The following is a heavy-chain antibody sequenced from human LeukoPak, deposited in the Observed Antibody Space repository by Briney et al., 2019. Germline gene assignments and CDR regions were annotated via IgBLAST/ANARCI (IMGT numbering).Heavy chain of an antibody. CDR2: INPGGGST. Sequence: ASVKVSCKASGYTFTTYYMHWVRQAPGQGLEWMGIINPGGGSTSYAQKSQGRVTMTRDMSTSTVYMELSSLRSEDTAVYYCARDFTPHNSDSGRDYYYSMDVWGKGTTVIVSS. CDR1: GYTFTTYY. V-gene: IGHV1-46*01. CDR3: ARDFTPHNSDSGRDYYYSMDV. J-gene: IGHJ6*03. D-gene: IGHD3-10*01.